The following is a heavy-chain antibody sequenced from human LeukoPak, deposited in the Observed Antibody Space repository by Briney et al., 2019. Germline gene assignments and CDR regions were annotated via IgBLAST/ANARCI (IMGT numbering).Heavy chain of an antibody. D-gene: IGHD2-15*01. CDR2: MSGSGMST. CDR3: IRQECSGGSCSYVDY. J-gene: IGHJ4*02. Sequence: GGSLRLSCAASAFPLSSYAMSWVRQAPGKGLEWVSGMSGSGMSTYYADSVKGRFTISRDNSKNTLYLQMNSLRVEATAVYYCIRQECSGGSCSYVDYWGQGTLVTVSS. CDR1: AFPLSSYA. V-gene: IGHV3-23*01.